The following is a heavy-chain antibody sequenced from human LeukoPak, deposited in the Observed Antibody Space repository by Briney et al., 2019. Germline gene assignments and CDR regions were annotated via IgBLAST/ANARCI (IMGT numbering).Heavy chain of an antibody. CDR3: ARGGGNGGGWVGHYYYMDV. J-gene: IGHJ6*03. Sequence: SETLSLTCTVSGGSISSSSYYWGWIRQPPGKGLEWIGSIYYSGSTYYNPSLKSRVTISVDTSKNQFSLKLSSATAADTAVYYCARGGGNGGGWVGHYYYMDVWGKGTTVTVSS. CDR1: GGSISSSSYY. V-gene: IGHV4-39*01. D-gene: IGHD4-23*01. CDR2: IYYSGST.